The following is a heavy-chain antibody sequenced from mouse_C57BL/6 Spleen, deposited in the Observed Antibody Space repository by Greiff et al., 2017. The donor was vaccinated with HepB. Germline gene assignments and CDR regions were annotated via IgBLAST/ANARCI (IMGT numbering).Heavy chain of an antibody. CDR1: GYAFSSYW. V-gene: IGHV1-80*01. D-gene: IGHD2-1*01. CDR3: VRGGNYGAMDY. J-gene: IGHJ4*01. Sequence: VKLVESGAELVKPGASVKISCKASGYAFSSYWMNWVKQRPGKGLEWIGQIYPGDGDTNYNGKFKGKATLTADKSSSTAYMQLSSLTSEDSAVYFCVRGGNYGAMDYWGQGTSVTVSS. CDR2: IYPGDGDT.